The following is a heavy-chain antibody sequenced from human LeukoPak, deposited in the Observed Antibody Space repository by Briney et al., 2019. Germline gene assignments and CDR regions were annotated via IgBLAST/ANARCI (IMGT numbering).Heavy chain of an antibody. Sequence: GGSLRLSCAASGFTFSSYAMSWVRQAPGKGLEWVSSISSSSSYIYYADSVKGRFTISRDNAKNSLYLQMNSLRAEDTAVYYCATSPTSKEDYWGQGTLVTVSS. CDR1: GFTFSSYA. J-gene: IGHJ4*02. D-gene: IGHD6-6*01. V-gene: IGHV3-21*01. CDR3: ATSPTSKEDY. CDR2: ISSSSSYI.